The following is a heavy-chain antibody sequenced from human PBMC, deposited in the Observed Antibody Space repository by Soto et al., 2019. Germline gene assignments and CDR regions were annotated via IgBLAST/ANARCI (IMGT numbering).Heavy chain of an antibody. CDR1: GYSFASYY. CDR2: INPGGTST. CDR3: AKDRSDSYW. V-gene: IGHV1-46*01. Sequence: ASVKVSCKASGYSFASYYMHWVRQAPGQGLEWMGLINPGGTSTNYAQKFQGRVTMTRDTSTSTVNMELSSLRSEDTAVYNCAKDRSDSYWWGQGALVTVSS. J-gene: IGHJ4*02. D-gene: IGHD2-8*02.